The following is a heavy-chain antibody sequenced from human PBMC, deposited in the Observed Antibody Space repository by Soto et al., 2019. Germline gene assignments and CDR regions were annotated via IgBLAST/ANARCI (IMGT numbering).Heavy chain of an antibody. V-gene: IGHV1-69*13. CDR3: ARGDTMVREFDH. J-gene: IGHJ5*02. CDR1: GGTFSSYA. Sequence: GASVKVSCKASGGTFSSYAISWVRQAPGQGLEWMGGIIPIFGTANYAQKFQGRVTITADESTSTAYMELSSLRSEDTAVYYCARGDTMVREFDHWGQGTLVTVS. D-gene: IGHD3-10*01. CDR2: IIPIFGTA.